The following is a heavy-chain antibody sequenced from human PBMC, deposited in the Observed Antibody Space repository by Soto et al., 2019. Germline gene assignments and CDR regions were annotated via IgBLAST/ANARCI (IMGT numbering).Heavy chain of an antibody. D-gene: IGHD3-10*01. V-gene: IGHV4-39*01. Sequence: SETLSLTCTVSGGSISSSSYYWGWIRQPPGKGLEWIGSIYYSGSTYYNPSLKSRVTISVDTSKNQFSLKLSSVTAADTAVYYCARVRDLWFGELRVGDYFDYWGQGTLVTVSS. CDR2: IYYSGST. J-gene: IGHJ4*02. CDR3: ARVRDLWFGELRVGDYFDY. CDR1: GGSISSSSYY.